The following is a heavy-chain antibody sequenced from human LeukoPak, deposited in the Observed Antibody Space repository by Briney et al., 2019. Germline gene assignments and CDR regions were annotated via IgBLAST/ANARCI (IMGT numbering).Heavy chain of an antibody. CDR1: GFTLSSYS. Sequence: PGGSLRLSCAASGFTLSSYSMSWVRQAPGKGLEWVSSISSSSSYIYYADSVKGRFTISRDNAKNSLYLQMNSLRAEDTAVYYCARGVAASKLQAYDYWGQGTLVTVSS. CDR2: ISSSSSYI. V-gene: IGHV3-21*01. J-gene: IGHJ4*02. CDR3: ARGVAASKLQAYDY. D-gene: IGHD6-19*01.